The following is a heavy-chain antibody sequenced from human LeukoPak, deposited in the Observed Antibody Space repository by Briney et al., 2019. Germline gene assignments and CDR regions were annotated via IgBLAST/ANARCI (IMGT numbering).Heavy chain of an antibody. Sequence: GGPLRLSFAASGFPFISYSMNGFPQAPGKGLKWVSSISSSSSTIYYADSVKGRFTISRDNAKNSLYLQMNSLRAEDTAVYYCARAGEYYDIDYWGQGTLVTVSS. CDR3: ARAGEYYDIDY. D-gene: IGHD3-9*01. CDR1: GFPFISYS. CDR2: ISSSSSTI. J-gene: IGHJ4*02. V-gene: IGHV3-48*01.